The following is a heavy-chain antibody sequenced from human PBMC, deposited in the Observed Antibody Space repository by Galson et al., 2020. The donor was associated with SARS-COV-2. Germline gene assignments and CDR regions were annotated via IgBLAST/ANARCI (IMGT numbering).Heavy chain of an antibody. CDR3: ARFYYHYYMDV. CDR2: IYSGKST. Sequence: GEPLKISCAASRLSISNYTMTWVRKAPGKGLEWVSVIYSGKSTNYANSVKGRFTISRDIYNPALFLQMSSLRAYDTAVYYCARFYYHYYMDVWGKGTMVFISS. J-gene: IGHJ6*03. CDR1: RLSISNYT. V-gene: IGHV3-23*03.